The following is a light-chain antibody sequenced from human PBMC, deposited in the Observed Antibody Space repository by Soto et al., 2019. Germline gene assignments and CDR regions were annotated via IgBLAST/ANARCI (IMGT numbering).Light chain of an antibody. Sequence: IQMTQSPSSLSASVGERVTITCRASQSISSYLNWYQQKPGKAPKLLIYAASSLQSGVPSRFSGSGSGTDFTLTISSLQPEHLAPYYCQPSYSPPIPFAQGTRLEI. CDR3: QPSYSPPIP. V-gene: IGKV1-39*01. J-gene: IGKJ5*01. CDR1: QSISSY. CDR2: AAS.